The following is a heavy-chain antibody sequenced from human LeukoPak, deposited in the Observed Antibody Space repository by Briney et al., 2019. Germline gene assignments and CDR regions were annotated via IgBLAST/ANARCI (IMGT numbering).Heavy chain of an antibody. V-gene: IGHV4-4*02. D-gene: IGHD4-17*01. CDR3: ARNGDYGDYVAFDI. Sequence: SETLSLTCAVSGGSISSSNWWSWVRQPPGKGLEWIGEIYHSGSTNYNPSLKSRVTISVDKSKNQFSLKLSSVTAADTAVYYCARNGDYGDYVAFDIWGQGTMVTVSS. CDR1: GGSISSSNW. CDR2: IYHSGST. J-gene: IGHJ3*02.